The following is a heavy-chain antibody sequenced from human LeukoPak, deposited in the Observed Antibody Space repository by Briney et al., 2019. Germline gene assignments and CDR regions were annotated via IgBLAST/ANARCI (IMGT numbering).Heavy chain of an antibody. J-gene: IGHJ4*02. V-gene: IGHV4-59*01. CDR2: IYYSGST. D-gene: IGHD3-10*01. Sequence: SETLSLTCTVSGGSISGYYWSWIRQPPGKGLEWIGYIYYSGSTNYNPSLKSRVTISVDTSKNQFSLKLSSVTAADTAVYYCASFSYYGSGPDYWGQGTLVTVSS. CDR3: ASFSYYGSGPDY. CDR1: GGSISGYY.